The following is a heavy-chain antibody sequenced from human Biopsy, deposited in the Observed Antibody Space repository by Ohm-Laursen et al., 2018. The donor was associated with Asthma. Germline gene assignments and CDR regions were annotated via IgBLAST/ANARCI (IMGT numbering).Heavy chain of an antibody. CDR1: GGTFNTYV. J-gene: IGHJ5*02. CDR3: ARKAGSCISRTCYSLDL. D-gene: IGHD2-2*01. V-gene: IGHV1-69*13. CDR2: INSVFGTT. Sequence: ASMKVSCKSLGGTFNTYVIGWVRQAPGQGLEWMGGINSVFGTTTYPQKFQDRVTITADDSTSTVYMELSSLRSEDTAVYYCARKAGSCISRTCYSLDLWGQGTLVTVSS.